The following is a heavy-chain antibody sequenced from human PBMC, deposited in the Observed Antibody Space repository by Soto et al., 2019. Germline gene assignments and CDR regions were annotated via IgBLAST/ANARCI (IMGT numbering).Heavy chain of an antibody. CDR1: GFTFSSYA. CDR3: ARYIPGVRYYGMDV. Sequence: WVSLRLSCAASGFTFSSYAMRRVLKDQGKGLEWVSLIGESGTPTYYADSVKGRFTISRDNSGNTLFLEMYSLRAEDTAVYYCARYIPGVRYYGMDVWGQGTTVTVSS. D-gene: IGHD2-2*01. CDR2: IGESGTPT. V-gene: IGHV3-23*01. J-gene: IGHJ6*02.